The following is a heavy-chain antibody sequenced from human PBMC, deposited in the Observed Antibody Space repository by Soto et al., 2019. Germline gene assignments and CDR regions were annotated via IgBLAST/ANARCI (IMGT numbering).Heavy chain of an antibody. CDR2: IYYSGST. CDR1: GASINSGDYY. Sequence: SETLSLTCTVSGASINSGDYYWSWIRQPPGKGLEWIGYIYYSGSTYYNPSLKSRVTISVDTSKNQFSLKLSSVTAADTAVYYCAGFSEVAATEINWFDPWGQGTLVTVSS. CDR3: AGFSEVAATEINWFDP. V-gene: IGHV4-30-4*01. J-gene: IGHJ5*02. D-gene: IGHD2-15*01.